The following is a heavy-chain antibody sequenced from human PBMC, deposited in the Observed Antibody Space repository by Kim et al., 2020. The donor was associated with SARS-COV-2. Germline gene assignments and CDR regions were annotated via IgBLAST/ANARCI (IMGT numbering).Heavy chain of an antibody. CDR1: GYSFTSYW. V-gene: IGHV5-10-1*01. J-gene: IGHJ4*02. D-gene: IGHD5-12*01. Sequence: GESLKISCKGSGYSFTSYWISWVRQMPGKGLEWMGRIDPSDSYTNYSPSFQGHVTISADKSISTAYLQWSSLKASDTAMYCCARHNPIDGYNYGGDYWGQGTLVTVSS. CDR2: IDPSDSYT. CDR3: ARHNPIDGYNYGGDY.